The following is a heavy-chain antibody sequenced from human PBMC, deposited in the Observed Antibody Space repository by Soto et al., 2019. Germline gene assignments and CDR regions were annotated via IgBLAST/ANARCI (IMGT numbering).Heavy chain of an antibody. J-gene: IGHJ6*02. CDR3: ATQYYYDSSGNPDYYYYGMDV. Sequence: ASVKVSCKASGCTCTSYYMHWVRQAPGQGLEWMGIINPSGGSTSYAQKFQGRVTMTRDTSTSTVYMELSSLRSEDMAVYYCATQYYYDSSGNPDYYYYGMDVWGQGTTVTVSS. D-gene: IGHD3-22*01. V-gene: IGHV1-46*03. CDR2: INPSGGST. CDR1: GCTCTSYY.